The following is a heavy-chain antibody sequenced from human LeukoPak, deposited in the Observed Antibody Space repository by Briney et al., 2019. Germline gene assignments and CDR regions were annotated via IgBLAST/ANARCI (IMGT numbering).Heavy chain of an antibody. CDR3: ARGVTVTIFGVVIHNWFDP. J-gene: IGHJ5*02. V-gene: IGHV4-34*01. Sequence: SETLSLTCAVYGGSFSGYYWSWIRQPPGKGLEWIGEINHSGSTNYNPSLKSRVTLSVDTSKNQFSLKLSSVTAADTAVYYCARGVTVTIFGVVIHNWFDPWGQGTLVTVSS. CDR2: INHSGST. D-gene: IGHD3-3*01. CDR1: GGSFSGYY.